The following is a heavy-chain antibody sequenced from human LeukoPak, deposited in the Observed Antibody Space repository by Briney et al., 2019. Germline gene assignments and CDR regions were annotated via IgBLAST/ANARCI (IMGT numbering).Heavy chain of an antibody. V-gene: IGHV3-21*04. J-gene: IGHJ4*02. CDR2: ISSSSSYT. CDR1: GFTFRSYS. Sequence: GGSLRLSCAASGFTFRSYSMNWVRQAPGKGLEWVSSISSSSSYTYYADSVKGRFTISRDNSKNTLYLQMNSLRAEDTAVYYCARLLYYYDSSIYQRYFDYWGQGTLVTVSS. CDR3: ARLLYYYDSSIYQRYFDY. D-gene: IGHD3-22*01.